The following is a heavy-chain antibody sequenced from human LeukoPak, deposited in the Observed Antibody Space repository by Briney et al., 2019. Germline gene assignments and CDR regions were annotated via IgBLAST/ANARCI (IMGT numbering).Heavy chain of an antibody. CDR3: ARDRVSSSSDFDY. CDR1: GGTFSSYA. D-gene: IGHD6-6*01. CDR2: IIPIFGTA. J-gene: IGHJ4*02. V-gene: IGHV1-69*06. Sequence: ASVKVSCKASGGTFSSYAISWVRQAPGQGLEWMGGIIPIFGTANYAQKFQGRVTITADKSTSTAYMELSSLRSDDTAVYYCARDRVSSSSDFDYWGQGTLVTVSS.